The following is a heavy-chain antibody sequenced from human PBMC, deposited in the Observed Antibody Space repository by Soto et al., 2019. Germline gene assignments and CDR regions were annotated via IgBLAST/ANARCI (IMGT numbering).Heavy chain of an antibody. CDR2: IYYSGST. J-gene: IGHJ4*02. V-gene: IGHV4-39*01. CDR3: ARHLWGSSGIDY. Sequence: QLQLQESGPGLVKPSETLSLTCTVSGGSISSSSYYWGWIRQPPGKGLEWIGSIYYSGSTYYNPSLKSRVIISVDTSKNQFSLKMTSVTAADTAVYYCARHLWGSSGIDYWGQGTLVTVSS. CDR1: GGSISSSSYY. D-gene: IGHD6-19*01.